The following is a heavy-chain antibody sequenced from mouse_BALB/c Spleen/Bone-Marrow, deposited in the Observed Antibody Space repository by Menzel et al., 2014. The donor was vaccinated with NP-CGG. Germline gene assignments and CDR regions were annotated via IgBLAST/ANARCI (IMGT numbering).Heavy chain of an antibody. Sequence: EVQLQESGAELVKPGASVKLSCTVSGFNIRDTYMHWVKQRPEQGLEWNGRIDPANGNTKYDSKFQGKATITADTSSNTAYLQLSSLTSEDTAVYYCASATTATFYAMDYWGQGTSVTVSS. CDR1: GFNIRDTY. CDR3: ASATTATFYAMDY. D-gene: IGHD1-2*01. J-gene: IGHJ4*01. V-gene: IGHV14-3*02. CDR2: IDPANGNT.